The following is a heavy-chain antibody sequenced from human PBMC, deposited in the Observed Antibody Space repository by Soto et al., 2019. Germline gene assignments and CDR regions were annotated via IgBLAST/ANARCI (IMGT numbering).Heavy chain of an antibody. CDR3: ASTIFGVVTYNWFDP. D-gene: IGHD3-3*01. Sequence: SETLSLTCTVSGGSISSSSYYWGWIRQPPGKGLEWIGSIYYSGSTYYNPSLKSRVTISVDTSKNQFSLKLSSVTAADTAVYYCASTIFGVVTYNWFDPWGQGTLVTVSS. CDR2: IYYSGST. CDR1: GGSISSSSYY. V-gene: IGHV4-39*01. J-gene: IGHJ5*02.